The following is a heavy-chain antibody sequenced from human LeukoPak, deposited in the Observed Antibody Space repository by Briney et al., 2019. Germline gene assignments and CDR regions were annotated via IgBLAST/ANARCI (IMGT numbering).Heavy chain of an antibody. D-gene: IGHD1-7*01. Sequence: ASVKVSCKASGYTFTGYYMHWVRQAPGQGLEWMGWMNPNSGGTNYAQKFQGRVTMTRDTSISTAYMELSRLRSDDMAVYYCARERLELGWFDPWGQGTLVTVSS. CDR3: ARERLELGWFDP. CDR2: MNPNSGGT. V-gene: IGHV1-2*02. CDR1: GYTFTGYY. J-gene: IGHJ5*02.